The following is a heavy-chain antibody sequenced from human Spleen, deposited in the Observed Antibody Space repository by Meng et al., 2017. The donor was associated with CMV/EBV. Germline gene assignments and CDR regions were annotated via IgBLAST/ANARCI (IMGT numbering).Heavy chain of an antibody. CDR1: GYTFTSNG. CDR3: ARDRGCSSTSCYIFGFDP. D-gene: IGHD2-2*02. J-gene: IGHJ5*02. Sequence: ASVKVSCKASGYTFTSNGISWLRQAPGQGLEWMGWISAYNGNTNYAQKFQGRVTMTTDTSTSTAYMELRSLRSDDTAVYYCARDRGCSSTSCYIFGFDPWGQGTLVTVSS. CDR2: ISAYNGNT. V-gene: IGHV1-18*01.